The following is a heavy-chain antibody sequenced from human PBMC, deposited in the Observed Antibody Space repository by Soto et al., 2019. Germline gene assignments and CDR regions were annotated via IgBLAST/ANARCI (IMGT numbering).Heavy chain of an antibody. CDR1: GGSISSGGYS. V-gene: IGHV4-30-2*01. Sequence: PSETLSLTCAVSGGSISSGGYSWSWIRKPPGKGLEWIGYIYHSGSTYYNPSLKSRVTISVDRSKNQFSLKLSSVTAADTAVYYCARGSSRRFLEWHGTHNWFDPWGQGTLVTVSS. J-gene: IGHJ5*02. D-gene: IGHD3-3*01. CDR3: ARGSSRRFLEWHGTHNWFDP. CDR2: IYHSGST.